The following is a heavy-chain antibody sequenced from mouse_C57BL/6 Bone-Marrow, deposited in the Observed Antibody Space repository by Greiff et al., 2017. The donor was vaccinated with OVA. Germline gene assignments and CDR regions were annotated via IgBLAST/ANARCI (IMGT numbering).Heavy chain of an antibody. V-gene: IGHV1-55*01. CDR2: IYPGSGST. Sequence: QVQLQQPGAELVKPGASVKMSCKASGYTFTSYWITWVKQRPGQGLEWIGDIYPGSGSTNYNEKFKSKATLTVDTSSSTAYMQLSSLTSEDSAVYYCARCPTSWAWFAYWGQGTLVTVSA. CDR1: GYTFTSYW. D-gene: IGHD3-1*01. J-gene: IGHJ3*01. CDR3: ARCPTSWAWFAY.